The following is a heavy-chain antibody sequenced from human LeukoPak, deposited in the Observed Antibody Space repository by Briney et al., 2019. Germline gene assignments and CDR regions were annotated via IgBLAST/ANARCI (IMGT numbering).Heavy chain of an antibody. Sequence: PGGSLRLSCAASGFTFSSYAMSWVRQAPGKGLEWVSAISGSGGSTYYADSVKGRFTISRDNPKNTLYLQMNSLRAEDTAVYYCAKWSHRYDYVWGSYRQDYGMDVWGQGTTVTVSS. CDR2: ISGSGGST. D-gene: IGHD3-16*02. J-gene: IGHJ6*02. V-gene: IGHV3-23*01. CDR1: GFTFSSYA. CDR3: AKWSHRYDYVWGSYRQDYGMDV.